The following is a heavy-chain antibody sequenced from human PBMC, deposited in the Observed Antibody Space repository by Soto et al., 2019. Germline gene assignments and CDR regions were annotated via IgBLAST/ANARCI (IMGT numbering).Heavy chain of an antibody. CDR1: GYTFTSYG. D-gene: IGHD5-18*01. J-gene: IGHJ3*02. V-gene: IGHV1-18*01. CDR2: ISAYNGDT. CDR3: ARDSFTPKARVTWAFDI. Sequence: GQLVQSGAEVKRPGASVKVSCRASGYTFTSYGISWVRQAPGQGLEWMGWISAYNGDTKLSQKFEARVSMTRDTSTNTAYMELRSLRSDDTADYYCARDSFTPKARVTWAFDIWGQGTMVTVSS.